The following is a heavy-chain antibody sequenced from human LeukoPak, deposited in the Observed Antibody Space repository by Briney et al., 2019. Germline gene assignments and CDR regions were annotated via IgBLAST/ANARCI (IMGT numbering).Heavy chain of an antibody. V-gene: IGHV4-39*07. CDR2: IYYTRST. D-gene: IGHD6-19*01. CDR3: ASSRYSSGWYPDYYYYYYMDV. CDR1: GGSISSSTDY. Sequence: SETLFLTCTVSGGSISSSTDYWGWIRQPPGKGLEWIGTIYYTRSTYYNPSLKSRLTISVDTSKNQFSLKLSSVTAADTAVYYCASSRYSSGWYPDYYYYYYMDVWGKGTTVTISS. J-gene: IGHJ6*03.